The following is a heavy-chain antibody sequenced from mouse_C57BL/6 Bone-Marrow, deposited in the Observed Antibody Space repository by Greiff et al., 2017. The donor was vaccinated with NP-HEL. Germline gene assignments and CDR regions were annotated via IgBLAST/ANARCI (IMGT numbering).Heavy chain of an antibody. Sequence: EVKVVESGPVLVKPGASVKMSCKASGYTFTDYYMNWVKQSHGKSLEWIGVINPYNGGTSYNQKFKGKATLTVDKSSSTAYMELNSLTSEDSAVYYCARYYYDWYFDVWGTGTTVTVSS. CDR1: GYTFTDYY. D-gene: IGHD1-1*01. CDR2: INPYNGGT. J-gene: IGHJ1*03. CDR3: ARYYYDWYFDV. V-gene: IGHV1-19*01.